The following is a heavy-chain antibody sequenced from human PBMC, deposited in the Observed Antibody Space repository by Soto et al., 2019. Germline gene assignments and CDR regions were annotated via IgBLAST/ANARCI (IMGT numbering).Heavy chain of an antibody. CDR1: GFTFSSYE. CDR3: ARDKNSYGSRYYYYYGMDV. D-gene: IGHD5-18*01. J-gene: IGHJ6*02. CDR2: ISSSGSTI. Sequence: GGSLRLSCAASGFTFSSYEMNWVRQAPGKGLEWVSYISSSGSTIYYADSVEGRFTISRDNAKNSLYLQMNSLRAEDTAVYYCARDKNSYGSRYYYYYGMDVWGQGTTVTVSS. V-gene: IGHV3-48*03.